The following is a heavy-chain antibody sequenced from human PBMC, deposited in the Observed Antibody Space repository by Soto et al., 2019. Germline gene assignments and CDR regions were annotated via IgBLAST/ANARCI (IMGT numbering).Heavy chain of an antibody. J-gene: IGHJ6*02. CDR2: IIPIFGTA. Sequence: SVKVSCKASGGTFSSYAISWVRQAPGQGLKWMGGIIPIFGTANYAQKFQGRVTITADESTSTAYMELSSLRSEGTAVYYCARGPGYCSGGSCYYYGMDVWGQGTTVTVSS. CDR1: GGTFSSYA. CDR3: ARGPGYCSGGSCYYYGMDV. D-gene: IGHD2-15*01. V-gene: IGHV1-69*13.